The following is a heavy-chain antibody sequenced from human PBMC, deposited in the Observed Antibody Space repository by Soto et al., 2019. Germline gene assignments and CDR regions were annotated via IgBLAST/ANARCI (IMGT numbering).Heavy chain of an antibody. V-gene: IGHV3-21*01. CDR3: AREGELDYVKAFDI. J-gene: IGHJ3*02. CDR2: ISSSSSYI. CDR1: GFTFSSYI. D-gene: IGHD3-10*01. Sequence: NPGGSLRLSCAASGFTFSSYIMNWVRQAPGKGLEWVSSISSSSSYIYYADSVKGRFTISRDNAKNSLYLQMNSLRAEDTAVYYCAREGELDYVKAFDIWGQGTMVTVSS.